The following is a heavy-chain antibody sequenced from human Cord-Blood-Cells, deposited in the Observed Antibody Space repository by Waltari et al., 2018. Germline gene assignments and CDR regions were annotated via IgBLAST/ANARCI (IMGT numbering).Heavy chain of an antibody. Sequence: QVQLVQSGAEVKKPGASVKVPCKVSGYTLPELSMHRVRPAPGKGLEWMGGFDPEDGETIYAQKFQGRVTMTEDTSTDTAYMELSSLRSEDTAVYYCATDRRDGYNYGDAFDIWGQGTMVTVSS. V-gene: IGHV1-24*01. J-gene: IGHJ3*02. CDR3: ATDRRDGYNYGDAFDI. D-gene: IGHD5-12*01. CDR2: FDPEDGET. CDR1: GYTLPELS.